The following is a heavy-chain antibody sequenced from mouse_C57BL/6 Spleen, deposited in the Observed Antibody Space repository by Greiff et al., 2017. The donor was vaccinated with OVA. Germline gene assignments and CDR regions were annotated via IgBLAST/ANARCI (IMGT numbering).Heavy chain of an antibody. D-gene: IGHD1-3*01. CDR2: INPSTGGT. V-gene: IGHV1-42*01. CDR1: GYSFTGYY. CDR3: ARRGKGAWIAY. J-gene: IGHJ3*01. Sequence: EVQLQQSGPELVKPGASVKISCKASGYSFTGYYMNWVKQSPEKSLEWIGEINPSTGGTTYNQKFKAKATLTVDKSSSTAYMQLNSLTSEDSAVYYCARRGKGAWIAYWGQGTLVTVSA.